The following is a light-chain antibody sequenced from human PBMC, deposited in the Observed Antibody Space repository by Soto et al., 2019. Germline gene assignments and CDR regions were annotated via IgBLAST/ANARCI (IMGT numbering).Light chain of an antibody. CDR3: QQYGSSPRT. J-gene: IGKJ1*01. CDR1: QSVSSN. V-gene: IGKV3-20*01. Sequence: EIVLTQSPGTLPLSPGERATLSCGASQSVSSNLAWYQQKPGQAPSLLIYGASSRATGIPDRFSGSGSGTDFTLTISRLEPEDFAVYYCQQYGSSPRTLGQGTKVDIK. CDR2: GAS.